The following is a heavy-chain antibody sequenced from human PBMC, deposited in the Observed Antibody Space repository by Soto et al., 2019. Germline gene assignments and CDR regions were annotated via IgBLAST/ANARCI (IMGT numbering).Heavy chain of an antibody. Sequence: LSLTCTVSGGSISSYYWSWIRQPAGKGLEWIGRIYTSGSTNYNPSLKSRVTMSVDTSKNQFSLKLSSVTAADTAVYYCASYGRRDFRIQLWSDDAFDIWGQGTMVTVSS. V-gene: IGHV4-4*07. CDR3: ASYGRRDFRIQLWSDDAFDI. CDR2: IYTSGST. J-gene: IGHJ3*02. CDR1: GGSISSYY. D-gene: IGHD5-18*01.